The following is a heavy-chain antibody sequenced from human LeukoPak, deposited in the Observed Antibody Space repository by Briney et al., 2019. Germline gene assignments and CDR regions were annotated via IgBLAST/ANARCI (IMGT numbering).Heavy chain of an antibody. J-gene: IGHJ4*02. V-gene: IGHV4-61*02. Sequence: SQTLSLTCTVSGGSISSGSYYWSWIRQPAGKGLEWIGRIYTSGSTNYNPSLKSRVTISVDTSKNQFSLKLSSVTAADTAVYYCARQEVVVAATGRYFDYWGQGTLVTVSS. CDR3: ARQEVVVAATGRYFDY. CDR2: IYTSGST. D-gene: IGHD2-15*01. CDR1: GGSISSGSYY.